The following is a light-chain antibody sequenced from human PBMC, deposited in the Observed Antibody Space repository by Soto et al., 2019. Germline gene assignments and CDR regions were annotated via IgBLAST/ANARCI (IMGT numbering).Light chain of an antibody. Sequence: DIQMTQSPSTLSASVGDRVTITCRASQSISNWLAWYQQKPGKAPKLLIYDASSLESGVSLRFSGSGSGTELTLTVSTLQPDDFATYYCQQYNSYSRTCGQGTKVDIK. CDR2: DAS. J-gene: IGKJ1*01. CDR3: QQYNSYSRT. CDR1: QSISNW. V-gene: IGKV1-5*01.